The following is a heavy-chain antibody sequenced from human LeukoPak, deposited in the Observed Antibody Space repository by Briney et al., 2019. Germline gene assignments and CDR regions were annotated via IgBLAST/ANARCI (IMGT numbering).Heavy chain of an antibody. Sequence: GASVKVSCKASGYTFTGYYMHWVRQAPGQGLEWMGWINPNSGGTNYAQKFQGRVTMTRDTSISTAYMELSRLRSDDTAVYYCASGSSSSTDYYYYMDVWGKGTTVTVSS. CDR3: ASGSSSSTDYYYYMDV. D-gene: IGHD6-6*01. V-gene: IGHV1-2*02. CDR1: GYTFTGYY. CDR2: INPNSGGT. J-gene: IGHJ6*03.